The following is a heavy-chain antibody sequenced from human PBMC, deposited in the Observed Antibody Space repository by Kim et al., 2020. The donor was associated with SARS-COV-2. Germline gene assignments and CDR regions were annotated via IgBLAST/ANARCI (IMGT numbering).Heavy chain of an antibody. CDR2: VYYTGST. J-gene: IGHJ1*01. V-gene: IGHV4-39*01. CDR3: VGQIGDGGGYRGL. Sequence: SETLSLTCAVPDGSITSSTYYWGWIRQPPGKGLEWIGSVYYTGSTFYNPSLKSRVTVSIDTSKSQFSLILNSVTAADTAVYYCVGQIGDGGGYRGLWGQG. CDR1: DGSITSSTYY. D-gene: IGHD1-26*01.